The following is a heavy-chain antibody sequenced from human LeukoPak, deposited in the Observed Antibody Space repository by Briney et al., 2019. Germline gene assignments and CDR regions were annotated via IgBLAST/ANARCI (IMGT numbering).Heavy chain of an antibody. J-gene: IGHJ4*03. CDR1: GFTFSSYE. CDR2: INQGESMI. CDR3: AKLLRDVTIYDF. Sequence: GGSLRLSCAASGFTFSSYEMNWVRQAPRKGLEWVASINQGESMIWYVDSVKGRFTISRDNANNLLFLQMNYMRVEDTAVYYCAKLLRDVTIYDFWGHGDLVTVSS. V-gene: IGHV3-7*01. D-gene: IGHD5-24*01.